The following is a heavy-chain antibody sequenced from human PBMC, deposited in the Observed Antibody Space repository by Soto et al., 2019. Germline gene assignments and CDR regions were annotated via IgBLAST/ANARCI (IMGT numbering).Heavy chain of an antibody. CDR2: ISSSSSYI. D-gene: IGHD5-18*01. Sequence: EVQLVESGGGLVKPGGSLRLSCAASGFTFSSYSMNWVRQAPGKGLEWVSSISSSSSYIYYADSVKGRFTISRDNAKNSLYLQMNSLRAEDTAVYYCARPRGYSYGVYYYYGMDVWGQGTTVTVSS. CDR1: GFTFSSYS. J-gene: IGHJ6*02. CDR3: ARPRGYSYGVYYYYGMDV. V-gene: IGHV3-21*01.